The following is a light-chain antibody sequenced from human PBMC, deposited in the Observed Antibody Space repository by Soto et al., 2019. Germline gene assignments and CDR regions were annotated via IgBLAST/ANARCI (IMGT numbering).Light chain of an antibody. V-gene: IGKV3-15*01. Sequence: EIVMTQSPATLSVSPGESATLSCRASQRISRKLAWYQQKPGQAPRLLIYDASTRATAIPARFSGSGSETELTLTISSLQSEDSAVYYCQQYNNWPPWTFGQGTKVDIK. CDR3: QQYNNWPPWT. CDR2: DAS. J-gene: IGKJ1*01. CDR1: QRISRK.